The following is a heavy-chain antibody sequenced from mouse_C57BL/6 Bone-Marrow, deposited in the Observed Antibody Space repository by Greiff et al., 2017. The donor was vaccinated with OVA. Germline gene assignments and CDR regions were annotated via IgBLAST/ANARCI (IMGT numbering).Heavy chain of an antibody. D-gene: IGHD2-5*01. Sequence: EVMLVESGGGLVKPGGSLKLSCAASGFTFSSYTMSWVRQTPEKRLEWVATISGGGGNTYYPDSVKGRFTISRDNAKNTLYLQMSSLRSEDTALYYCARHHSYYSNYSWFAYWGQGTLVTVSA. CDR2: ISGGGGNT. CDR3: ARHHSYYSNYSWFAY. V-gene: IGHV5-9*01. J-gene: IGHJ3*01. CDR1: GFTFSSYT.